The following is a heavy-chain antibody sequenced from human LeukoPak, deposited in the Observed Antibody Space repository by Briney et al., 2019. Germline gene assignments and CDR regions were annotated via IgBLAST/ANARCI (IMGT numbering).Heavy chain of an antibody. J-gene: IGHJ4*02. CDR3: ARDSRGVTTVVPFDY. D-gene: IGHD4-23*01. CDR2: IIPILGIA. Sequence: SVKVSCKASGGTFSSYTISWVRQAPGQGLEWMGRIIPILGIANYAQKFQGRVTITADKSTSTAYMELSSLRSEDTAVYYCARDSRGVTTVVPFDYWGQGTLVTVSS. V-gene: IGHV1-69*02. CDR1: GGTFSSYT.